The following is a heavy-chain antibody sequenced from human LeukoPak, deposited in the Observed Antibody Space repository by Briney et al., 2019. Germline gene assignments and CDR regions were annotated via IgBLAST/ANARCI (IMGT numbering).Heavy chain of an antibody. Sequence: GASVKVSCKASGYTFTGYYMHWMRQAPGQGLEWMGWINPNSGGTNYAQKFQGRVTMTRDTSISTAYMELSRLRSDDTAVYYCARVRGNRGYSYGYKDYWGQGTLVTVSS. CDR1: GYTFTGYY. V-gene: IGHV1-2*02. CDR2: INPNSGGT. CDR3: ARVRGNRGYSYGYKDY. J-gene: IGHJ4*02. D-gene: IGHD5-18*01.